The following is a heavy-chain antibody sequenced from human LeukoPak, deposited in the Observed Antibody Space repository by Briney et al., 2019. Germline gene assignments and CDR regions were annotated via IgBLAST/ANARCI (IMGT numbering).Heavy chain of an antibody. V-gene: IGHV4-38-2*02. CDR1: GYSISSGHY. Sequence: SETLSLTCAVSGYSISSGHYWGWIRQPPGKGLEWIGSVYRSGSTYYDPSLKSRVTISVDTSKNQISLKVRSVTAADTAMYYCARENWVFDYWGQGILVTVSS. D-gene: IGHD7-27*01. J-gene: IGHJ4*02. CDR2: VYRSGST. CDR3: ARENWVFDY.